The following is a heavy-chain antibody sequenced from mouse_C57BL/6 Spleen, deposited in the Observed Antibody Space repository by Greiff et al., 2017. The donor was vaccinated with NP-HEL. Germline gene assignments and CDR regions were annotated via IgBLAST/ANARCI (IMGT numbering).Heavy chain of an antibody. D-gene: IGHD2-3*01. CDR1: GYAFSSSW. V-gene: IGHV1-82*01. CDR2: IYPGDGDT. J-gene: IGHJ2*01. Sequence: VQLQQSGPELVKPGASVKISCKASGYAFSSSWMNWVKQRPGKGLEWIGRIYPGDGDTNYNGKFKGKATLTADKSSSTAYMQLSSLTSEDSAVYFCASGHDGYWDYWGQGTTLTVSS. CDR3: ASGHDGYWDY.